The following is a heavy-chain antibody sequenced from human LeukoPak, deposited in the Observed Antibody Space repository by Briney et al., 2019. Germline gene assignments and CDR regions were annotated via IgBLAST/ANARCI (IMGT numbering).Heavy chain of an antibody. CDR1: GGSFSGYY. V-gene: IGHV4-34*01. Sequence: SETLSLTCAVYGGSFSGYYWSWIRQPPGKGLEWIGEINHSGSTNYNPSLKSRVTISVDTSKNQFSLKLSSVTAADTAVYYCARGRAVAGTKWAYGMDVWGQGTTVTVSS. D-gene: IGHD6-19*01. CDR3: ARGRAVAGTKWAYGMDV. J-gene: IGHJ6*02. CDR2: INHSGST.